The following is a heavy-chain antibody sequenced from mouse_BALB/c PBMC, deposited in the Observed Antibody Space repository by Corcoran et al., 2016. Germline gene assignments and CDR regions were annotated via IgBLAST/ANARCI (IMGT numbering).Heavy chain of an antibody. D-gene: IGHD2-1*01. J-gene: IGHJ1*01. CDR3: ASGNYWYFDV. CDR2: ISYDGSN. Sequence: DVQLQESGPGLVKPSQSLSLTCSVTGYSITSGYYWNWIRQFPGNKLGWMGYISYDGSNNYNPSLKNRISITRDTAKNQFFLKLNSVTTEDTATYDCASGNYWYFDVGGAGTTVTVSS. CDR1: GYSITSGYY. V-gene: IGHV3-6*02.